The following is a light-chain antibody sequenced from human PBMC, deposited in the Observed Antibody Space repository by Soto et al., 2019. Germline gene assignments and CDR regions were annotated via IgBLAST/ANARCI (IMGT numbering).Light chain of an antibody. J-gene: IGKJ4*01. CDR2: LGC. Sequence: DIVMTQSPLSLPVTPGEPASISCRSSQSLLHRNGYNYLDWYLQKPGQSPQLLIYLGCNRASGVPDRFSGSGSGTDFTLKISREEAEDVGVYYCMQALQTLPLTFGGGTKVEIK. CDR1: QSLLHRNGYNY. CDR3: MQALQTLPLT. V-gene: IGKV2-28*01.